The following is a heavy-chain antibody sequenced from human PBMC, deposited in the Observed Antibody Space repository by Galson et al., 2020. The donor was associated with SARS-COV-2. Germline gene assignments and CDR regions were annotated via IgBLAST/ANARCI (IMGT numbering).Heavy chain of an antibody. CDR2: ISGSGGST. Sequence: GGSLRLSCAASGFTFSSYAMSWVRQAPGKGLEWVSAISGSGGSTYYADSVKGRFTISRDNSKNTLYLQMNSLRAEDTAVYYCAKDYWYYYDSSGYYTYDYWGQGTLVTVSS. CDR1: GFTFSSYA. V-gene: IGHV3-23*01. CDR3: AKDYWYYYDSSGYYTYDY. D-gene: IGHD3-22*01. J-gene: IGHJ4*02.